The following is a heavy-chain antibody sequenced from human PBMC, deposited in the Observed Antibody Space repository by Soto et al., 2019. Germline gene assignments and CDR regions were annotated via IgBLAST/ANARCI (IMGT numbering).Heavy chain of an antibody. J-gene: IGHJ6*02. V-gene: IGHV1-2*04. CDR3: ARAACSSTSCYFRYYYGMDV. CDR2: INPNSGGT. Sequence: ASVKVSCKASGYTFTGYYMHWVRQAPGQGLEWMGWINPNSGGTNYAQKFQGWVTMTRDTSISTAYMELSRLRSDDTAVYYCARAACSSTSCYFRYYYGMDVWGQGTTVTVSS. D-gene: IGHD2-2*01. CDR1: GYTFTGYY.